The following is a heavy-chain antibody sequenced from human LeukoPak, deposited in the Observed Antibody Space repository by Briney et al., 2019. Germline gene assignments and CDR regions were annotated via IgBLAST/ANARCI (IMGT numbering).Heavy chain of an antibody. J-gene: IGHJ3*02. D-gene: IGHD2-2*01. Sequence: SVKVSCKASGGTFSSYAISWVRQALGQGLEWMGGIIPIFGTANYAQKFQGRVTITADESTSTAYMELSSLRSEDTAVYYCAIVVVPAAPYAFDIWGQGTMVTVSS. CDR3: AIVVVPAAPYAFDI. CDR1: GGTFSSYA. V-gene: IGHV1-69*01. CDR2: IIPIFGTA.